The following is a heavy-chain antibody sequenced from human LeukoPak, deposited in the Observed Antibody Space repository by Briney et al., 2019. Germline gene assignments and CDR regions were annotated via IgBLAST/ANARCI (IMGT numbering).Heavy chain of an antibody. CDR3: AKDITSYYYDSSGSLFDY. D-gene: IGHD3-22*01. Sequence: QTGGSLRLSCAASGFTFDDYAMHWVRHAPGKGLEWVSGISWNSGSIGYADSVKGRFTISRDNAKNSLYLQMNSLRAEDTAMYYCAKDITSYYYDSSGSLFDYWGQGTLVTVSS. CDR1: GFTFDDYA. V-gene: IGHV3-9*01. CDR2: ISWNSGSI. J-gene: IGHJ4*02.